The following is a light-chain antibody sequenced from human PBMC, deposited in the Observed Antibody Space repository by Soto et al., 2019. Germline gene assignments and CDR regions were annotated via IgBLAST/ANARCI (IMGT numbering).Light chain of an antibody. CDR2: AAS. CDR1: QSISSY. V-gene: IGKV1-39*01. CDR3: QQSYNTPWT. J-gene: IGKJ1*01. Sequence: DIQMTQSPSSLSASVGDRVTITCRASQSISSYLNCYQQKPGKAPKLLIYAASSLQSGVPSRFSGSGSGTDFTLTISSLQPEDFATYYCQQSYNTPWTFGQGTKVEIK.